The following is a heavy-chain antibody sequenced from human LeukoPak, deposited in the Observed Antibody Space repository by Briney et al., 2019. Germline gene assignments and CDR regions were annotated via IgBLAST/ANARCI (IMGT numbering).Heavy chain of an antibody. CDR3: ARDHAYRADY. CDR2: INQDESKK. J-gene: IGHJ4*02. V-gene: IGHV3-7*01. CDR1: RFTFRNDW. Sequence: GVSLRLSCAASRFTFRNDWMCWVRQAPGKGLEWVANINQDESKKYYADSVKGRFTISRDNAKNSLYLQMSSLTAEDTAIYYCARDHAYRADYWGQGTLVTVSS. D-gene: IGHD2-2*01.